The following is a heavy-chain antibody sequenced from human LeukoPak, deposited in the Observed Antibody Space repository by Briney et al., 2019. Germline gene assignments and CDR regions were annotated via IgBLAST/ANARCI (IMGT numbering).Heavy chain of an antibody. Sequence: PGGSLRLSCAASGFTFSSYWMSWVRQAPGKGLEWVANIKQDGSEKYYVDSVKGRFTISRDNAKNSLYLQKNSLRAEDTAVYYCARVDNYGSGSYYNGDYWGQGTLVTVSS. D-gene: IGHD3-10*01. CDR1: GFTFSSYW. V-gene: IGHV3-7*03. CDR3: ARVDNYGSGSYYNGDY. J-gene: IGHJ4*02. CDR2: IKQDGSEK.